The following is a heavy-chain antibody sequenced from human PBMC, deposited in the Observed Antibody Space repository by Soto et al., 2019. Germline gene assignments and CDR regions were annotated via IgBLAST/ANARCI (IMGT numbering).Heavy chain of an antibody. D-gene: IGHD4-4*01. J-gene: IGHJ4*02. Sequence: GGSLRLSCAASGFTFSSYAMSWVRQAPGKGLEWVSAISGSGGSTYYADSVKGRFTISRDNSKNTLYLQMNSLRAEGTAVYYCAKGPNYLYYFDYWGQGTLVTVSS. CDR1: GFTFSSYA. V-gene: IGHV3-23*01. CDR2: ISGSGGST. CDR3: AKGPNYLYYFDY.